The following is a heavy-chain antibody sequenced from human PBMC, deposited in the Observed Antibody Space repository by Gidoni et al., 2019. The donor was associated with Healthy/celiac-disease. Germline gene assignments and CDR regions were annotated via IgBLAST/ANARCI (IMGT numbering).Heavy chain of an antibody. Sequence: QVQLQESGPGLVKPSQTLSLTCTVSGGSISSGCYSWSWIRPHPGKGLEWIGYIYYRGSTYYNPSLKSRVTISVDTSKNQFSLKLSSVTAADTAVYYCARVLVGKYYYDSSGYSGPYYFDYWGQGTLVTVSS. CDR1: GGSISSGCYS. CDR3: ARVLVGKYYYDSSGYSGPYYFDY. J-gene: IGHJ4*02. V-gene: IGHV4-31*03. CDR2: IYYRGST. D-gene: IGHD3-22*01.